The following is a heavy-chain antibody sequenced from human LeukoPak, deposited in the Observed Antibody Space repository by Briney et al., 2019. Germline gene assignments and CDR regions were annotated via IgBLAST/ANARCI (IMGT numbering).Heavy chain of an antibody. Sequence: ASVKVSCKASGYTFTSYYMHWVRQAPGQGLEWMGIINPSGGSTSYAQKFQGRVTMTRDMSTSTVYMELSSLRSEDTAVYYCARDPGHCSGGSCYGAVDYWGQGTLVTVSS. J-gene: IGHJ4*02. CDR2: INPSGGST. V-gene: IGHV1-46*01. CDR3: ARDPGHCSGGSCYGAVDY. CDR1: GYTFTSYY. D-gene: IGHD2-15*01.